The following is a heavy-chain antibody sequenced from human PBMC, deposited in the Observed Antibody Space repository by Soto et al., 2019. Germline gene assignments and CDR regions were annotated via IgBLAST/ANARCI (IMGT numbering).Heavy chain of an antibody. D-gene: IGHD3-9*01. CDR3: AREPSLYYDILTGYSPYYYGMDV. Sequence: ASVKVSCKASGYTFTSYGISWVRQAPGQGLEWMGWISAYNGNTNYAQKLQGRVTMTTDTSTSTAYMELRSLRSDDTAVYYCAREPSLYYDILTGYSPYYYGMDVWGQGTTVTVSS. J-gene: IGHJ6*02. CDR1: GYTFTSYG. V-gene: IGHV1-18*01. CDR2: ISAYNGNT.